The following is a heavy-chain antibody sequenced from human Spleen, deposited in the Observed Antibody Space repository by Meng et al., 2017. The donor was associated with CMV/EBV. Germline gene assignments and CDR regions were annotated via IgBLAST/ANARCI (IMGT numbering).Heavy chain of an antibody. V-gene: IGHV3-13*01. D-gene: IGHD3-22*01. CDR3: VRDIYDGTTYDYYDAFDI. Sequence: GGSLRLSCAASGFTFSASAMHWVRQAPGKGLEWVSTIDSAGDTYDPDSVKGRFTISRENAKNSLYLQMNSLRAGDTAVYYCVRDIYDGTTYDYYDAFDIWGQGTMVTVSS. CDR1: GFTFSASA. CDR2: IDSAGDT. J-gene: IGHJ3*02.